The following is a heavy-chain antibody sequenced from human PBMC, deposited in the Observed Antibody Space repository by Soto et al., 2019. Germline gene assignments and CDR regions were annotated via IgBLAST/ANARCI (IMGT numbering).Heavy chain of an antibody. V-gene: IGHV4-34*01. CDR2: INHSGST. J-gene: IGHJ5*02. CDR1: GGSFSGYY. D-gene: IGHD5-18*01. CDR3: ARVDVDTAMVTFWFDP. Sequence: SETLSLTCAVYGGSFSGYYWSWIRQPPGKGLEWIGEINHSGSTNYNPSLKSRVTISVDPSKNQFSLKLTSVTAADTAVYYCARVDVDTAMVTFWFDPWGQGTLVTVSS.